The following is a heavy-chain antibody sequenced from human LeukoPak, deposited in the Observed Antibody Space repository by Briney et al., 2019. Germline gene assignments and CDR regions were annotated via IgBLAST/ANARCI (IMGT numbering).Heavy chain of an antibody. D-gene: IGHD2-2*01. J-gene: IGHJ4*02. V-gene: IGHV3-7*04. CDR1: GFTFSSYW. Sequence: GGSLRLSCAASGFTFSSYWMSWVRQAPGKGLEWVGNIKQDGSEKYYVDSVKGRFTISRDNAKNSLYLQMNSLRAEDSAVCYCARVSAYFDYWGQGALVTVSS. CDR2: IKQDGSEK. CDR3: ARVSAYFDY.